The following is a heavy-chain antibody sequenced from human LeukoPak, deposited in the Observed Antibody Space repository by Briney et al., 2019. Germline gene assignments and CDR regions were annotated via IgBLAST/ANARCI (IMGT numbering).Heavy chain of an antibody. CDR1: GGSINSGGYY. Sequence: PSETGSLTCTVSGGSINSGGYYWTWIRQHPGKGLEWIGYIFYSGNSYFNPSLKSPATISMDTSKNQFALKLSSVTAADTAVYYCAREVAVTTHLDYWGPVTLVTVSS. V-gene: IGHV4-31*01. CDR2: IFYSGNS. CDR3: AREVAVTTHLDY. J-gene: IGHJ4*01. D-gene: IGHD4-17*01.